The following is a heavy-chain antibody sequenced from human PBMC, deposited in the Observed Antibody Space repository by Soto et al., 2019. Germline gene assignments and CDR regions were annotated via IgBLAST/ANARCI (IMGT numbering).Heavy chain of an antibody. CDR1: GYTFTGYF. J-gene: IGHJ4*02. CDR3: ARSHPYYYDSSGYYPGLYYFDY. CDR2: INPNSGGA. D-gene: IGHD3-22*01. V-gene: IGHV1-2*04. Sequence: ASVKVSCKASGYTFTGYFMHWVRQAPGQGLEWMGWINPNSGGANYAQRFQGWVTMTRDTSISTAYMELSRLRSDDTAVYYCARSHPYYYDSSGYYPGLYYFDYWGQGTLVTVSS.